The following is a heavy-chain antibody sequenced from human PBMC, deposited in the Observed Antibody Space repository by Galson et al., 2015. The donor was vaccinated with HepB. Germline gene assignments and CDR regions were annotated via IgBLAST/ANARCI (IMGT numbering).Heavy chain of an antibody. Sequence: LRLSCAASGFTFSGYWMSWVRQVPGKGLEWVADVNLDGSEMYYADSVKGRFTISRDNAERLMSLHMYSLRAEDTAVYYCAREVMIRTLAHKTPDYWGQGTLVTVAS. J-gene: IGHJ4*02. CDR3: AREVMIRTLAHKTPDY. V-gene: IGHV3-7*03. CDR1: GFTFSGYW. D-gene: IGHD3-16*01. CDR2: VNLDGSEM.